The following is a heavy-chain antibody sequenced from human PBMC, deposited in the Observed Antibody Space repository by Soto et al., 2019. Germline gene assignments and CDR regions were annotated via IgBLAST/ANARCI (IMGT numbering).Heavy chain of an antibody. CDR1: GFTFSSYG. CDR2: IWYDGSNK. J-gene: IGHJ4*02. CDR3: ARGIGKLDQGYYFDY. D-gene: IGHD1-1*01. V-gene: IGHV3-33*01. Sequence: GGSLRLSCAASGFTFSSYGMHWVRQAPGKGLEWVAVIWYDGSNKYYADSVKGRFTISRDNSKNTLYLQMNSLRAEDTAVYYCARGIGKLDQGYYFDYWGQGTLVTVSS.